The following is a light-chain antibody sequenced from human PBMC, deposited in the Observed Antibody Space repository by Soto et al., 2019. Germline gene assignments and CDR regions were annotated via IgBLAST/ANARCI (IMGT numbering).Light chain of an antibody. CDR3: QQYDIWPPT. Sequence: EIVMTQSPAILSVSPGERATLSCRDSQSVSTNLAWFQQKPGQTPRLLFNGASTRATGIPARFTGSGSGTEFILTISSLQSEDFAVYYCQQYDIWPPTFGQGTKVDIK. V-gene: IGKV3-15*01. CDR1: QSVSTN. CDR2: GAS. J-gene: IGKJ1*01.